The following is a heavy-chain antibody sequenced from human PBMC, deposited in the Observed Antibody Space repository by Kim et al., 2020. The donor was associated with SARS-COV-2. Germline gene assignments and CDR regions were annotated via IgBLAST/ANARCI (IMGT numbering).Heavy chain of an antibody. CDR3: ARVARWFGEARYPAWFDP. J-gene: IGHJ5*02. CDR2: IYYSGST. V-gene: IGHV4-59*01. CDR1: GGSISSYY. Sequence: SETLSLTCTVSGGSISSYYWSWIRQPPGKGLEWIGYIYYSGSTNYNPSLKSRVTISVDTSKNQFSLKLSSVTAADTAVYYCARVARWFGEARYPAWFDPWGQGTLVTVSS. D-gene: IGHD3-10*01.